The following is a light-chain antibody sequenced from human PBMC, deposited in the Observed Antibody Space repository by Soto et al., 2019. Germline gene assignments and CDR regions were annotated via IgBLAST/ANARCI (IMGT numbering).Light chain of an antibody. J-gene: IGKJ2*01. CDR3: QQYYSTPHT. Sequence: DIVMTQSPDSLAVSLGERATINCKSSQSVLYSSNNKNYLAWYQQKPGQPPKLLIYWASTRESGVPDRFSGSGYGTDFTRPISSLQAEDVAVYYCQQYYSTPHTFGQGTKLEIK. CDR1: QSVLYSSNNKNY. V-gene: IGKV4-1*01. CDR2: WAS.